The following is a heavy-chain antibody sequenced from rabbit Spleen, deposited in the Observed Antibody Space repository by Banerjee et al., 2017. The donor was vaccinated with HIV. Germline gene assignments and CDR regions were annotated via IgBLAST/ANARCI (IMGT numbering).Heavy chain of an antibody. V-gene: IGHV1S45*01. CDR1: GFSLSSSYY. CDR3: ARDTSSSFSSYGMDL. D-gene: IGHD1-1*01. J-gene: IGHJ3*01. Sequence: QEQLVESGGGLVQPEGSLTLTCTASGFSLSSSYYMCWVRQAPGKGLEWIACIDIGSSGFTYFASWAKGRFTISKTSSTTVTLQMTSLSAADTATYFCARDTSSSFSSYGMDLWGQGTLVTVS. CDR2: IDIGSSGFT.